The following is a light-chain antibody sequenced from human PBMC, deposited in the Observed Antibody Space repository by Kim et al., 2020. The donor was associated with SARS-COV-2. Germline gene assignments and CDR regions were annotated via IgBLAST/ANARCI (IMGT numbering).Light chain of an antibody. CDR1: QDIRND. V-gene: IGKV1-17*01. CDR3: LQHNTYPIT. Sequence: AAVGDRVTITRRASQDIRNDLGWYQQNPGRAPKRLIYGASSLQSGVPSRFSGSGSGTEFTLTISSLQPEDFATYFCLQHNTYPITVGQGTRLEIK. CDR2: GAS. J-gene: IGKJ5*01.